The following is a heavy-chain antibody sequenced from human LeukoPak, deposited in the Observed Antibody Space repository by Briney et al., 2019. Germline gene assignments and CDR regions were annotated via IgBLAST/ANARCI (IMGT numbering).Heavy chain of an antibody. V-gene: IGHV1-69*05. J-gene: IGHJ5*02. CDR3: ASLGPSKSGSYLA. Sequence: VASVKVSCKASGGTFSSYAISWVRQAPGQGLEWMGRIIPIFGTANYAQKFQGRVTITTDESTSTAYMELSSLRSEDKAVYYCASLGPSKSGSYLAWGQGTLVTVSS. CDR1: GGTFSSYA. CDR2: IIPIFGTA. D-gene: IGHD1-26*01.